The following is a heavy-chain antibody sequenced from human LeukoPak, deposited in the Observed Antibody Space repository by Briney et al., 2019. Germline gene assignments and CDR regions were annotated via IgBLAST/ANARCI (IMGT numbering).Heavy chain of an antibody. V-gene: IGHV4-61*05. CDR1: GGSISSSSYY. Sequence: SETLSLTCTVSGGSISSSSYYWGWIRQPPGKGLEWIGYIYYSGSTNYNPSLKSRVTISVDTSKNQFSLKLSSVTAADTAVYYCARRPPLYSGSYGVAKLHNAFDIWGQGTMVTVSS. CDR3: ARRPPLYSGSYGVAKLHNAFDI. CDR2: IYYSGST. D-gene: IGHD1-26*01. J-gene: IGHJ3*02.